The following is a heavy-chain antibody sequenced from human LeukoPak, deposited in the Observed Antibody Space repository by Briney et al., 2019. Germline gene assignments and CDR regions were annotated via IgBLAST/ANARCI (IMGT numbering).Heavy chain of an antibody. V-gene: IGHV1-2*02. J-gene: IGHJ5*02. CDR1: GYTFTGYY. Sequence: ASVKVSCKASGYTFTGYYMHWVRQAPGQGLEWMGWINPNSGGINYAQKFQGRVTMTRDTSISTAYMELSRLRSDDTAVYYCARSSGSYYNWFDPWGQGTLVTVSS. CDR3: ARSSGSYYNWFDP. D-gene: IGHD3-10*01. CDR2: INPNSGGI.